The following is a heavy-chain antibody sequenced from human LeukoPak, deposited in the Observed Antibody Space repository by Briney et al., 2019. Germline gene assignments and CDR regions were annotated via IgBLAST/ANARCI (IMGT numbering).Heavy chain of an antibody. CDR2: ISGSGSAT. CDR1: GFTFSTYA. Sequence: GESLRLSCAASGFTFSTYAMSWVRQAPGKGLEWVSSISGSGSATYYADPGKGRFTISRDNSKDTLYLQMNSLRADDTAVYYCAKAFHFDFWSGYSSWFDPWGQGTEVTVSS. J-gene: IGHJ5*02. V-gene: IGHV3-23*01. D-gene: IGHD3-3*01. CDR3: AKAFHFDFWSGYSSWFDP.